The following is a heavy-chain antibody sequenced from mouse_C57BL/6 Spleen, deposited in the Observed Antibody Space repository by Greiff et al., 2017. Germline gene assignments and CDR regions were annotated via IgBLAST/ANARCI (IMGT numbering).Heavy chain of an antibody. D-gene: IGHD1-2*01. CDR1: GYTFTSYW. J-gene: IGHJ4*01. V-gene: IGHV1-64*01. CDR2: IHPTSGST. Sequence: VQLQQPGAELVKPGASVKLSCKASGYTFTSYWMHWVKQRPGQGLEWIGMIHPTSGSTNYNEKFKSKATLTVDKSSSTAYMQLSSLTSEYSAVYYCTAPWANYYAMDYWGQGTSVTVSS. CDR3: TAPWANYYAMDY.